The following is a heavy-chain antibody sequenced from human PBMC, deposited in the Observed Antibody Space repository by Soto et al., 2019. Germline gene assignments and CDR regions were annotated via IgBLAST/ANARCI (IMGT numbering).Heavy chain of an antibody. V-gene: IGHV2-5*02. CDR1: GFSLSTSGVG. J-gene: IGHJ3*02. Sequence: SGPTLVNPTQTLTLTCTFSGFSLSTSGVGVGWIRQPPGKALERLALIYWDDDKRYSPSLKSRLTITKDTSKNQVVLTMTNMDPVDTATYYCAHSNLLVGSLIAAAGKRSGFDAFDIWGQGTMVTVSS. CDR2: IYWDDDK. CDR3: AHSNLLVGSLIAAAGKRSGFDAFDI. D-gene: IGHD6-13*01.